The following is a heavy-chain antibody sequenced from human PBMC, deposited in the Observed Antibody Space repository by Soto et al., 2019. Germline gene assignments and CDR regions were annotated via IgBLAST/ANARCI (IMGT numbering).Heavy chain of an antibody. CDR3: AKYGAYFYDSSGYFDY. Sequence: PGGSLRLSCAASGFTFSSYAMSWVRQAPGKGLEWVSAISGSGGSTYYADSVKGRFTISRDNSKNTLYLQMNSLRAEDTAVYYCAKYGAYFYDSSGYFDYWGQGTLVTVSS. J-gene: IGHJ4*02. CDR2: ISGSGGST. D-gene: IGHD3-22*01. V-gene: IGHV3-23*01. CDR1: GFTFSSYA.